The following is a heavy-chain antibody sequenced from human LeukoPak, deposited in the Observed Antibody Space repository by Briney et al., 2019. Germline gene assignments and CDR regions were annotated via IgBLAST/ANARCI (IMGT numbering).Heavy chain of an antibody. CDR2: IYYSGST. CDR3: ASVYVYVQS. Sequence: PSETMSLTCTVSAGSVNSGSYYWSWIRQPPGKGLEWIGYIYYSGSTNCNPSLKSRVTISVDTSKNQFSLKMSSVTAADTAVYYCASVYVYVQSWGQGTLVTVSS. CDR1: AGSVNSGSYY. V-gene: IGHV4-61*01. D-gene: IGHD3-16*01. J-gene: IGHJ4*02.